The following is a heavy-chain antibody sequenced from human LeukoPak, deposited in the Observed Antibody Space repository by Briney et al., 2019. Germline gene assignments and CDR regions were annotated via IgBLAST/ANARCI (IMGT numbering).Heavy chain of an antibody. CDR3: ARDGDRPYGMDV. D-gene: IGHD7-27*01. J-gene: IGHJ6*02. CDR1: GYTFTSYG. V-gene: IGHV1-18*01. CDR2: ISAYNGNT. Sequence: ASVNVSFTASGYTFTSYGISWVRQAPGQGLEWMGWISAYNGNTNYAQKLQGRVTMTTDTSTSTAYMELRSLRSDDTAVYYCARDGDRPYGMDVWGQGTTVTVSS.